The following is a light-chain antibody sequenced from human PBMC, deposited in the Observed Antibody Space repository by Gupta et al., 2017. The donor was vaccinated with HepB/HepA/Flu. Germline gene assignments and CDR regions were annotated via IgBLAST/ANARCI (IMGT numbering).Light chain of an antibody. CDR1: QSVGSN. Sequence: ETLMTQSPVTLSVSPGERATLTCRASQSVGSNFAWYQQKRGQPPRLLIFGPSTRATGIPARFSGSGSGAEFTLTISSLQSEDFAVYYCQQYNDWPITFGQGTRLEIK. CDR3: QQYNDWPIT. J-gene: IGKJ5*01. V-gene: IGKV3-15*01. CDR2: GPS.